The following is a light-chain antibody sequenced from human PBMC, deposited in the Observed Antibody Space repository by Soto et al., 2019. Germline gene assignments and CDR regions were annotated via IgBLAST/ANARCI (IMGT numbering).Light chain of an antibody. CDR2: KSS. CDR3: QQFNTSPWT. CDR1: QSVSIW. V-gene: IGKV1-5*03. J-gene: IGKJ1*01. Sequence: DIQRPPSPSTLSASEGDRLTISCRASQSVSIWLAWYQQKPGRAPKLLIYKSSILESGVPSRFSGSGSGTEFTLTISSLQPDDFATYYCQQFNTSPWTFGQGTKVDIK.